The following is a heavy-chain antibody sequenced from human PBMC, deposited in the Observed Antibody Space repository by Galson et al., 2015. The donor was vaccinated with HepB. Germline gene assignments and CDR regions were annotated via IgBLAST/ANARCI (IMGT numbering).Heavy chain of an antibody. D-gene: IGHD3-22*01. CDR2: INPSGGST. J-gene: IGHJ4*02. CDR1: GYTFTSYY. Sequence: SVKVSCKASGYTFTSYYMHWVRQAPGQGLEWMGIINPSGGSTSYAQKFQGRVTMTRDTSTSTVYMELSSLRSEDTPVYYCARVHYYDSSGYSGSFDYWGQGTLVTVSS. V-gene: IGHV1-46*01. CDR3: ARVHYYDSSGYSGSFDY.